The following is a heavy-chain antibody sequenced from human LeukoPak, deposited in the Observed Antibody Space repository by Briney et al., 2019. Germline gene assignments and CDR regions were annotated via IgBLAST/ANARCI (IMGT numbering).Heavy chain of an antibody. Sequence: GGSLRLSCAASGFTVSSYAMTWVRQAPGKGLEWVSAISASGTSTYYADSVKGRFTISRDNSKDTLYLQMNSLRAEDTAVYYCAKSSIFYDSSGYYVGEKYYFDYWGQGTLVTVSS. CDR3: AKSSIFYDSSGYYVGEKYYFDY. J-gene: IGHJ4*02. CDR1: GFTVSSYA. D-gene: IGHD3-22*01. CDR2: ISASGTST. V-gene: IGHV3-23*01.